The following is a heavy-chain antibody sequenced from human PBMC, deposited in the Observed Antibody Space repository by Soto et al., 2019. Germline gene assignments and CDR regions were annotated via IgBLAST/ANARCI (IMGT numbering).Heavy chain of an antibody. CDR1: GFTFSNYG. V-gene: IGHV3-33*01. CDR2: IDYNEINQ. CDR3: ARPFCPVPPCYDL. J-gene: IGHJ4*02. D-gene: IGHD2-15*01. Sequence: HPRGSLRLSCVASGFTFSNYGMHWVRQAPGKGLEWVAGIDYNEINQYYIDPVKGRFTISRDQSKNTMYLQMNSLRAEDTAVYYCARPFCPVPPCYDLWGQGVPGTGSS.